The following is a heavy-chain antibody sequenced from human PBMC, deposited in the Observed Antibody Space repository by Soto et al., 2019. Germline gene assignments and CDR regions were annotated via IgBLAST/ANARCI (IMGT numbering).Heavy chain of an antibody. D-gene: IGHD3-22*01. CDR1: GFTLSSAW. CDR3: TTAPQRGLTDDSARS. V-gene: IGHV3-15*07. Sequence: EVQLVESGGGLVKPGGSLRLSCAVSGFTLSSAWMNWVRQAPGKGLEWVGRIKSKTDGGTTDYAAPVKARFTISLDDSKNTLYLQMESLKTEDTAVYYCTTAPQRGLTDDSARSWGQGTLVTVSS. J-gene: IGHJ5*02. CDR2: IKSKTDGGTT.